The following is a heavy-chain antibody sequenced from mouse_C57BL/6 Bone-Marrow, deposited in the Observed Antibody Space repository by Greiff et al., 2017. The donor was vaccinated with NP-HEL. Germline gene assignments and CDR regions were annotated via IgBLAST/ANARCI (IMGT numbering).Heavy chain of an antibody. CDR1: GFNIKDDY. V-gene: IGHV14-4*01. J-gene: IGHJ4*01. CDR3: TDGNYPYAMDY. CDR2: IDPENGDT. D-gene: IGHD2-1*01. Sequence: EVQLQESGAELVRPGASVKLSCTASGFNIKDDYMPWVKQRPEQGLEWIGWIDPENGDTEYASKFQGKATITADTSSNTAYLQLSSLTSEDTAVYYCTDGNYPYAMDYWGQGTSVTVSS.